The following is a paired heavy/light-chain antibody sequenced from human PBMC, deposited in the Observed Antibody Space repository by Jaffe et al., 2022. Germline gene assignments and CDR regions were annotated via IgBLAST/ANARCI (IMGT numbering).Heavy chain of an antibody. Sequence: QITLKESGPTLVKPTQTLTLTCTFSGFSLSTSGVAVAWIRQPPGKALEWLALIYWDDDKRYSPALKSRLTITKDTSKDQVVLTMTNMDPMDTGTYYCAHRPYYGGKAWFDPWGQGTLVSVSS. CDR2: IYWDDDK. J-gene: IGHJ5*02. D-gene: IGHD4-17*01. V-gene: IGHV2-5*02. CDR3: AHRPYYGGKAWFDP. CDR1: GFSLSTSGVA.
Light chain of an antibody. CDR3: GTWDNSLTAVV. V-gene: IGLV1-51*01. J-gene: IGLJ2*01. CDR1: SSNIGNNY. CDR2: DNN. Sequence: QSVLTQPPSVSAAPGQKVTISCSGSSSNIGNNYVSWYQQLPGTAPKLLIYDNNKRPSGIPDRFSGSKSGTSAALGITGLQTGDEADYYCGTWDNSLTAVVFGGGTKLTVL.